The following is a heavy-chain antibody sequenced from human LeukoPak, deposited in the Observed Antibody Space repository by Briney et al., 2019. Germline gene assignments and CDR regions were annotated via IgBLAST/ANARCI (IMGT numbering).Heavy chain of an antibody. CDR1: GGSISSYY. J-gene: IGHJ5*02. CDR3: ASSGLLSPFDP. CDR2: IYTSGST. D-gene: IGHD3-10*01. V-gene: IGHV4-4*07. Sequence: SETLSLTCTVSGGSISSYYWSWIRQPAGKVLEWIGRIYTSGSTNYNPSLKSRVTISVDTSKNQFSLKLSSVTAADTAVYYCASSGLLSPFDPWGQGTLVTVSS.